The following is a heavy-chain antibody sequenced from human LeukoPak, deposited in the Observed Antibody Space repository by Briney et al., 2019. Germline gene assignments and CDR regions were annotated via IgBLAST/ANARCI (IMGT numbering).Heavy chain of an antibody. CDR2: IIPIFGTA. CDR3: AREGNYVSYYFDY. Sequence: ASVKVSCKASGGTFSSYAISWVRQAPGQGLEWMGGIIPIFGTANYAQKLQGRVTMTTDTSTSTAYMELRSLRSDDTAVYYCAREGNYVSYYFDYWGQGTLVTVSS. D-gene: IGHD3-10*01. J-gene: IGHJ4*02. V-gene: IGHV1-69*05. CDR1: GGTFSSYA.